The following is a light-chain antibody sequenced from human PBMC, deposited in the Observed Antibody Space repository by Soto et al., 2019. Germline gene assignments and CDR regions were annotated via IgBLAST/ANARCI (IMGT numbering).Light chain of an antibody. CDR2: DAS. CDR1: QGITTF. CDR3: QQYSTYPLT. Sequence: DIQMTQSPSTLSASIGDRVTITCRASQGITTFLAWYQQKPGKAPQILIYDASKLEPGVPSRLSGGGSGTEFTLTIRSLQPDDFATYYCQQYSTYPLTFGGGTRVEIK. V-gene: IGKV1-5*01. J-gene: IGKJ4*01.